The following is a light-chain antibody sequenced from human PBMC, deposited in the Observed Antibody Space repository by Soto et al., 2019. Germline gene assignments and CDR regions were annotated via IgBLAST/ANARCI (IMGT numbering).Light chain of an antibody. V-gene: IGKV3-20*01. CDR2: GAS. CDR1: QSVSNNY. J-gene: IGKJ1*01. Sequence: EIVLTQSPGTLSLSPGERATLSCRASQSVSNNYSAPYQQKPGQAPTLLIYGASNRSTGIPDRFSGSGSGTDFTLIISRLEPEDFAVYYCQQYGSSGTFGQGTKVDIK. CDR3: QQYGSSGT.